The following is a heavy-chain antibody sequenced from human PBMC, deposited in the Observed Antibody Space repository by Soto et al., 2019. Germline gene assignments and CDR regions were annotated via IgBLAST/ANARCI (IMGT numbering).Heavy chain of an antibody. D-gene: IGHD3-9*01. J-gene: IGHJ6*02. CDR1: GFTFSSYW. Sequence: PGGSLRLSCAPSGFTFSSYWMHWVRQAPGKGLVWVSRINSDGSSTSYADSVKGRFTISRDNAKNTLYLQMNSLRAEDTAVYYCARDMVGILTGLTYYYYYGMDVWGQGTTVSVSS. V-gene: IGHV3-74*01. CDR3: ARDMVGILTGLTYYYYYGMDV. CDR2: INSDGSST.